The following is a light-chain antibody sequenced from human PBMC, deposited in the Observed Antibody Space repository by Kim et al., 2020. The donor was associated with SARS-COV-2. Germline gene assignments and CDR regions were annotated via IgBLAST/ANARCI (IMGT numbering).Light chain of an antibody. CDR2: AAS. CDR3: QQYSAYST. V-gene: IGKV1-5*03. CDR1: QSIESW. J-gene: IGKJ1*01. Sequence: GDRVTITCRASQSIESWLAWYQQKPGRAPKLLIHAASILESGVPSRFSGSASGTEFTLTISSLQPDDFATYYCQQYSAYSTFGQGTKV.